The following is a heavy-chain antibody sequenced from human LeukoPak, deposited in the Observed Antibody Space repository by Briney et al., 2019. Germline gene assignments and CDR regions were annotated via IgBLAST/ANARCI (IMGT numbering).Heavy chain of an antibody. CDR2: IYHSGST. D-gene: IGHD3-10*01. CDR3: ASSMVRGGAFGI. J-gene: IGHJ4*02. CDR1: GYSISSGYY. Sequence: PSETLSLTCTVSGYSISSGYYWGWIRQPPGKGLEWIGSIYHSGSTYYNPSLKSRVTISVDTSKNQFSLKLSSVTAADTAVYYCASSMVRGGAFGIWGQGTLVTVSS. V-gene: IGHV4-38-2*02.